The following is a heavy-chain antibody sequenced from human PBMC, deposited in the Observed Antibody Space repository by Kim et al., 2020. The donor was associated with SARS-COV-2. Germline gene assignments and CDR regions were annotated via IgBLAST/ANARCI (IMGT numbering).Heavy chain of an antibody. V-gene: IGHV4-31*03. Sequence: SETLSLTCTVSGGSISSGGYYWSWIRQHPGKGLEWIGYIYYSGSTYYNPSLKSRVTISVDTSKNQFSLKLSSVTAADTAVYYCASMTTGTSKLSPFDYWGQGTLVTVSS. D-gene: IGHD4-4*01. J-gene: IGHJ4*02. CDR1: GGSISSGGYY. CDR2: IYYSGST. CDR3: ASMTTGTSKLSPFDY.